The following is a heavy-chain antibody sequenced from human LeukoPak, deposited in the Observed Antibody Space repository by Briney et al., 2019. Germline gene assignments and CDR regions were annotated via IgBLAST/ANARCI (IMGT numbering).Heavy chain of an antibody. CDR1: GGSISSGGYS. V-gene: IGHV4-30-2*01. CDR3: ARAENGNYVSSNYGMDV. Sequence: SQTLSLTCAVSGGSISSGGYSWSWIRQPPGKGLEWIGYIYHSGSTYCNPSLKSRVTISVDRSKNQFSLKLSSVTAADTAVYYCARAENGNYVSSNYGMDVWGQGTTVTVSS. D-gene: IGHD4-17*01. CDR2: IYHSGST. J-gene: IGHJ6*02.